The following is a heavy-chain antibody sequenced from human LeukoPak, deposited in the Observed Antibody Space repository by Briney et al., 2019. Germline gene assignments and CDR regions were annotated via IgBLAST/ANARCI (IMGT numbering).Heavy chain of an antibody. D-gene: IGHD3-10*01. J-gene: IGHJ3*01. CDR1: GFSFATYG. CDR2: VGDSADTT. Sequence: GGSLRLSCAASGFSFATYGMSWVRQAPGKGLERVSVVGDSADTTHYADSVKGRFFISRDNSKNTVHLQMSSLRAEDTAVYYCAKDSFTVVRGVGSDDGFAVWGQGTMVTVSS. V-gene: IGHV3-23*01. CDR3: AKDSFTVVRGVGSDDGFAV.